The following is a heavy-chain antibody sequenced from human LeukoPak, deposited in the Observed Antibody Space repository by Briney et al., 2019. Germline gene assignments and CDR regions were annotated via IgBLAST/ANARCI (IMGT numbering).Heavy chain of an antibody. D-gene: IGHD6-13*01. V-gene: IGHV4-59*12. CDR1: GGSISSYY. J-gene: IGHJ4*02. CDR2: IYYSGPT. CDR3: ARDGQLVRYLDY. Sequence: SETLSLTCTVSGGSISSYYWSWIRQSPGKGLEWIGYIYYSGPTNYNPSLRSRVTISVDTSKNQFSLKLSSVTAADTAVYYCARDGQLVRYLDYWGQGTLVTVSS.